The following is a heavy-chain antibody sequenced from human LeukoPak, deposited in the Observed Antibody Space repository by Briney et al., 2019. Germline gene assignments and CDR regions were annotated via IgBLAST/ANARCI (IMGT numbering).Heavy chain of an antibody. V-gene: IGHV3-11*06. CDR3: ARDSLFHYFLDY. CDR1: GLTFSDYY. J-gene: IGHJ4*02. D-gene: IGHD2-21*01. CDR2: ISSSSSYT. Sequence: PGGSLRLSCAASGLTFSDYYMSWIRQAPGKGLEWVSDISSSSSYTNYADSVKGRFTISRDNAKNSLYLQMNSLRAEDTAVYYCARDSLFHYFLDYWGQGTLVTVSS.